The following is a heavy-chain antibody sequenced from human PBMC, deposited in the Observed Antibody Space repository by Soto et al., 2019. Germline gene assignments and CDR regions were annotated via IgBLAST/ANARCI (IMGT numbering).Heavy chain of an antibody. J-gene: IGHJ4*02. CDR1: GFSRTTSGVG. Sequence: QITLNESGPTQVKPRQTLTLTCTFSGFSRTTSGVGVGWIRQSPGKAPEWLALIYWDDDKRYSPSLKSRLTITKDTSKIQVVLTMADLDPADTATYYCAHRVLRTVFGLVTTTAIYFDFWGQGTPVAVSS. CDR2: IYWDDDK. D-gene: IGHD3-3*01. V-gene: IGHV2-5*02. CDR3: AHRVLRTVFGLVTTTAIYFDF.